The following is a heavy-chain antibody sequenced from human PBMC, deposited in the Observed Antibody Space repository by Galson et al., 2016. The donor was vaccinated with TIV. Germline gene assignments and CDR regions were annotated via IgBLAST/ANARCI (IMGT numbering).Heavy chain of an antibody. J-gene: IGHJ4*02. V-gene: IGHV1-2*02. D-gene: IGHD4-17*01. CDR2: INPKSGGA. CDR3: ARDYGSTRGPDY. CDR1: GYIFTDYY. Sequence: SVKVSCKASGYIFTDYYIHWVRQAPGRGLEWLGWINPKSGGAIFAQKFQGRVTLTSDTSISTAYMDLSWLTFDDTAGYYCARDYGSTRGPDYWGQGTLVTGSS.